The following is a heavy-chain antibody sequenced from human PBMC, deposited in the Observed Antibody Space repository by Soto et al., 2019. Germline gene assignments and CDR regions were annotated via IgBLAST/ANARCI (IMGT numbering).Heavy chain of an antibody. Sequence: QVQLVESGGGVVQPGRSLRLSCAASGFTFSSYAMHWVRQAPGKGLEWVAVISYDGSNKYYADSVKGRFTISRDNSKNTLYLKMNSRRAEDTAVYYCARVDCSGGSCYPPAYWGQGTLVTVSS. D-gene: IGHD2-15*01. CDR1: GFTFSSYA. J-gene: IGHJ4*02. CDR2: ISYDGSNK. V-gene: IGHV3-30-3*01. CDR3: ARVDCSGGSCYPPAY.